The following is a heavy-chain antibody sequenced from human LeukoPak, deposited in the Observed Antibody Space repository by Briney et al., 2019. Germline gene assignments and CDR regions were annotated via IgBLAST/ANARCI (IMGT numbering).Heavy chain of an antibody. Sequence: SGTLSLTCGVSGGSISTTNWGSWVRQPPGQGLEWIGEISLSGLTNYSPSLNSRVTMSLDKPKNQLSLNLSSVTAADTAVYYCSRENGAFSPFGFWGQGTLVTVPS. J-gene: IGHJ4*02. D-gene: IGHD2-8*01. CDR1: GGSISTTNW. CDR2: ISLSGLT. V-gene: IGHV4-4*02. CDR3: SRENGAFSPFGF.